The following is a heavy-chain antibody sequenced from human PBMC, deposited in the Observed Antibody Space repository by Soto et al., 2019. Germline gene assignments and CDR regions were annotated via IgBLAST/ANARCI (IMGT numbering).Heavy chain of an antibody. CDR2: INHSGST. CDR3: ARGRRYNWFDP. V-gene: IGHV4-34*01. CDR1: GGSFSGYY. Sequence: PSETLSLTCAVYGGSFSGYYWSWIRQPPGKGLEWIGEINHSGSTNYNPSLKSRVTISVDTSKNQFSLKLSSVTAADTAVYYCARGRRYNWFDPRGQGPLVTVSS. J-gene: IGHJ5*02.